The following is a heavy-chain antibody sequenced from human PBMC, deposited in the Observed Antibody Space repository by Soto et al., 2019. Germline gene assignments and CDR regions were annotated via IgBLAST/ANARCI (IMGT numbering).Heavy chain of an antibody. J-gene: IGHJ3*02. CDR2: IDPSDSYT. D-gene: IGHD3-22*01. CDR3: ARQRDSSGFLDDFDI. CDR1: GCNIISHW. V-gene: IGHV5-10-1*01. Sequence: GESLKICKRGAGCNIISHWIRRVLQMPRKGLEWMGRIDPSDSYTNYSPSFQGHVTISADKSISTAYLQWSSLKASDTAMYYFARQRDSSGFLDDFDIWGQGTMVTVSS.